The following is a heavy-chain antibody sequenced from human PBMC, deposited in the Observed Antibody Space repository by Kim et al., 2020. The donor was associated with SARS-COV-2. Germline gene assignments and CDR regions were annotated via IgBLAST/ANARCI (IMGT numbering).Heavy chain of an antibody. CDR3: ASRHDILTGYYNRTGSDAFDI. CDR1: GFTVSSNY. Sequence: GGSLRLSCAASGFTVSSNYMSWVRQAPGKGLEWVSVIYSGGSTYYADSVKGRFTISRDNSKNTLYLQMNSLRAEDTAVYYCASRHDILTGYYNRTGSDAFDIWGQGTMVTVSS. J-gene: IGHJ3*02. CDR2: IYSGGST. V-gene: IGHV3-53*01. D-gene: IGHD3-9*01.